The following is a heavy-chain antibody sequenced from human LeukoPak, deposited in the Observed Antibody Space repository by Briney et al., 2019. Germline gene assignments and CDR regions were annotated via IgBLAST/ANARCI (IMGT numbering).Heavy chain of an antibody. CDR2: MNPNSGNT. V-gene: IGHV1-8*01. CDR1: GYTFTSYD. J-gene: IGHJ6*02. Sequence: GASVKVSCKASGYTFTSYDINWVRQATGQGLEWMGWMNPNSGNTGYAQKFQGRVTMTRNTSISTAYMELSSLRSEDTAVYYCARGLATFRKYSDGNGMDVWGQGTTVTVSS. CDR3: ARGLATFRKYSDGNGMDV. D-gene: IGHD3-16*01.